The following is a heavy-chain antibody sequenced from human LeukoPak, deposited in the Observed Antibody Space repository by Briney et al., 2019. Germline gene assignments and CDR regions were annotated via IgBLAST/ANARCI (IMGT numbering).Heavy chain of an antibody. D-gene: IGHD6-19*01. CDR3: TTDRLDNSGWSRGFDY. CDR2: IKTKTDGGTT. V-gene: IGHV3-15*01. Sequence: PGGALRLSCAASGFRLNNAWMNWVRQAPGKELEWIGHIKTKTDGGTTHYAAPVKGGFTISRDDTKNTLYLQVNSLKSEDTAVYYCTTDRLDNSGWSRGFDYWGQGTLVTVSS. J-gene: IGHJ4*02. CDR1: GFRLNNAW.